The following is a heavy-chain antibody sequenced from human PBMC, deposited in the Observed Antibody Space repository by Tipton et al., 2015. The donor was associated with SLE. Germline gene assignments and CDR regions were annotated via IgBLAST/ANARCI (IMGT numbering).Heavy chain of an antibody. J-gene: IGHJ2*01. CDR1: GFTFSSYA. V-gene: IGHV3-72*01. CDR2: IRNKAKSHTT. CDR3: ARAQDFKTHWYFEV. Sequence: GSLRLSCAASGFTFSSYAMHWVRQAPGKGLEWVGRIRNKAKSHTTEYAASVKGRFSISRDDSKNSLYLQMNSLKTEDTAVYYCARAQDFKTHWYFEVWGRGTLVTVSS. D-gene: IGHD3-3*01.